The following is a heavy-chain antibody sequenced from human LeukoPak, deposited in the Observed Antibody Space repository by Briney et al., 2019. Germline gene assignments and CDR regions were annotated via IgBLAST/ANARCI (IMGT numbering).Heavy chain of an antibody. J-gene: IGHJ4*02. CDR3: AGYCSGGSCYPPGSDY. CDR1: GFTFSDYA. D-gene: IGHD2-15*01. Sequence: GGSLRLSCAASGFTFSDYAMNWVRQTPGKGLEWVSYISGSGSTIYYVDSVKGRFTISRDSAKNSLYLQMNSLRAEDTAVYYCAGYCSGGSCYPPGSDYWGQGTLVTVSS. CDR2: ISGSGSTI. V-gene: IGHV3-48*03.